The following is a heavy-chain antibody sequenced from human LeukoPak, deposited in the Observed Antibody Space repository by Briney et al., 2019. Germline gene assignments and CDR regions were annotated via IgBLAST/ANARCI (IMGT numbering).Heavy chain of an antibody. CDR3: ARGSHEYWNDY. V-gene: IGHV1-18*01. CDR1: GYNFSAYG. D-gene: IGHD1-1*01. CDR2: VTHDNRDT. Sequence: ASVKLTCRASGYNFSAYGMTWVRQAPGQGLEWMGWVTHDNRDTKYAPKFQGRVTMTTDMSSTTAYMELRSLRSDDTAVYYCARGSHEYWNDYWGQGTLVTVSS. J-gene: IGHJ4*02.